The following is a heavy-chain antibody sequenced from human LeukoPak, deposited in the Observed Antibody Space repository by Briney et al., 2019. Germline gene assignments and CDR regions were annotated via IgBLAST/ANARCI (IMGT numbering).Heavy chain of an antibody. V-gene: IGHV4-31*03. CDR3: ARDGEGFDSSLAFNI. D-gene: IGHD3-22*01. CDR1: GGSISSGGYY. J-gene: IGHJ3*02. CDR2: IYDSGST. Sequence: PSQTLSLTCTVSGGSISSGGYYWSWIRQHPGKGLEWIGYIYDSGSTNYNPSLKSRVTMSVDTPKNQFSLRLSSVTPADTAVYYCARDGEGFDSSLAFNIWGQGIVVTVSS.